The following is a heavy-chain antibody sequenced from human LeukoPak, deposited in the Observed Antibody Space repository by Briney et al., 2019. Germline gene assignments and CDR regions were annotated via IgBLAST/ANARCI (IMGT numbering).Heavy chain of an antibody. CDR2: IRYDGSNK. Sequence: PGGSLRLSCAASGFTFSSYGMHWVRQAPGKGLEWVAFIRYDGSNKYYVDSVKGRFTISRDNSKNTLYLQMNSLRAEDTAVYYCAKGVLRYFDWLYYFDYWGQGTLVTVSS. D-gene: IGHD3-9*01. V-gene: IGHV3-30*02. CDR3: AKGVLRYFDWLYYFDY. J-gene: IGHJ4*02. CDR1: GFTFSSYG.